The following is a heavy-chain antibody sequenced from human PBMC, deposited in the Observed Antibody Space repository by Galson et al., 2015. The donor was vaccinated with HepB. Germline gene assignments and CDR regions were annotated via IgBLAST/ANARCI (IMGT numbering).Heavy chain of an antibody. J-gene: IGHJ4*02. CDR2: ISYDGSNK. CDR1: GFTFRSYA. CDR3: AREGGYYEYYFDY. V-gene: IGHV3-30*04. Sequence: SLRLSCAASGFTFRSYAMHWVRQAPGKGLEWVAVISYDGSNKYYADSVKGRFTISRDNSKNTLYLQMNSLRAEDTAVYYCAREGGYYEYYFDYWGQGTLVTVSS. D-gene: IGHD3-3*01.